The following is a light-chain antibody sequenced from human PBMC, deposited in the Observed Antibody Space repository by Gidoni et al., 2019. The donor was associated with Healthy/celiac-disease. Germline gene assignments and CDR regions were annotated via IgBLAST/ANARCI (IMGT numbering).Light chain of an antibody. V-gene: IGKV1-9*01. Sequence: DIPLTQSPSFLSASVGDRVTITCWASQGISSYLAWYQQKPGKAPKLLIYAASTLQSGVPSRFSGSGSGTEFTLTISSLQPEDFATYYCQQLNSYPLTCGGGTKVEIK. J-gene: IGKJ4*01. CDR2: AAS. CDR1: QGISSY. CDR3: QQLNSYPLT.